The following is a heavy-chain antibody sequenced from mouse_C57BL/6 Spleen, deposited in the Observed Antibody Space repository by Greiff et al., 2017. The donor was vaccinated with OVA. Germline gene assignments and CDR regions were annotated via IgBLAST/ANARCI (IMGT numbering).Heavy chain of an antibody. J-gene: IGHJ4*01. Sequence: EVQLQESGGGLVKPGGSLKLSCAASGFTFSDYGMHWVRQAPEKGLEWVAYISSGSGTIYYADTVKGRFTISRDKAKNTLFLQMTSLRSEDTAMYYCERRDGYDAMDYWGQGTSVTVSS. V-gene: IGHV5-17*01. CDR2: ISSGSGTI. CDR1: GFTFSDYG. D-gene: IGHD2-3*01. CDR3: ERRDGYDAMDY.